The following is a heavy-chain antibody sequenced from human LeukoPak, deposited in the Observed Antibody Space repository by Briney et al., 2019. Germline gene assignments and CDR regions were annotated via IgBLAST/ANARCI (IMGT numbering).Heavy chain of an antibody. D-gene: IGHD6-25*01. V-gene: IGHV6-1*01. J-gene: IGHJ4*02. CDR2: TYYRSGWYY. CDR1: GDSVSSNSAT. Sequence: SQTLSLTCAISGDSVSSNSATWNWIRQSPSRGLEWLGRTYYRSGWYYDYAVSVKSPITIDPDTSKNQFSLQLSSVTPEDTAVYYCARGMCITAAGTFYFDYWGQGTLVTVSS. CDR3: ARGMCITAAGTFYFDY.